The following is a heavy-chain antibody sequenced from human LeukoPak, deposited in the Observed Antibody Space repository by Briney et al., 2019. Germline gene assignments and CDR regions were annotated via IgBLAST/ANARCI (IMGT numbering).Heavy chain of an antibody. CDR1: GYTFTSYG. V-gene: IGHV1-18*01. J-gene: IGHJ4*02. D-gene: IGHD6-13*01. CDR3: ARGTVAAAGTGNFDY. CDR2: ISAYNGNT. Sequence: ASVKLSCNASGYTFTSYGISWVRQAPGQGLEWMGWISAYNGNTNYAQKLQGRVTMTTDTSTSTAYMELRSLRSDDTAVYYCARGTVAAAGTGNFDYWGQGTLVTVSS.